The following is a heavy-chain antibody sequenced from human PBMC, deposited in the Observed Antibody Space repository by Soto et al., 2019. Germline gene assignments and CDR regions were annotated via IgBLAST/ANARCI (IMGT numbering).Heavy chain of an antibody. D-gene: IGHD3-16*01. V-gene: IGHV4-39*07. CDR2: IYYSGST. CDR1: GGSISSSSYY. CDR3: ARDTGGFDY. J-gene: IGHJ4*02. Sequence: SETLSLTCTVSGGSISSSSYYWGWIRQPPGKGLEWIGSIYYSGSTYYNPSLKSRVTISVDTSKNQFSLKLSSVTAADTAVYYCARDTGGFDYWGQGTLVTVSS.